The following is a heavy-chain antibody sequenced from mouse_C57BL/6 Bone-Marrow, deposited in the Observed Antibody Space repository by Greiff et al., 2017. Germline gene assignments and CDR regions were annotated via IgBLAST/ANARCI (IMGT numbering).Heavy chain of an antibody. CDR3: TFLYYGGSSWFDV. CDR2: IRNKANNPAT. CDR1: GFTFSDAW. V-gene: IGHV6-6*01. J-gene: IGHJ1*03. Sequence: EVHLLESGGGLVQPGGSMKLSCDASGFTFSDAWMDWVSQSPEKGLEWVAEIRNKANNPATYYAESVKGRFTISRDDSKSSVDLQMSSLRAEDTGVYYCTFLYYGGSSWFDVWGTGTMVTVSA. D-gene: IGHD1-1*01.